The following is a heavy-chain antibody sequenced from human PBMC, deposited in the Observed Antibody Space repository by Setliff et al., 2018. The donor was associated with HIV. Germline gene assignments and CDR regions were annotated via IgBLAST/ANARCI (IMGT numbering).Heavy chain of an antibody. CDR3: ARKVGVTTYYYYYTDV. CDR2: MNPKTGNT. Sequence: ASVKVSCKASGYAFTTYDINWVRQATGQGLEWMGWMNPKTGNTVYEQNFQGRVTMTRDTSIDTAYMELSSLRSEDTAVYYCARKVGVTTYYYYYTDVWGKGTTVTVSS. V-gene: IGHV1-8*01. D-gene: IGHD3-10*01. J-gene: IGHJ6*03. CDR1: GYAFTTYD.